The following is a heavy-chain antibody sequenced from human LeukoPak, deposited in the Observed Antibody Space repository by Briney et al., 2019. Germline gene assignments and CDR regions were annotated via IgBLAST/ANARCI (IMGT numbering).Heavy chain of an antibody. Sequence: HPGGSLRLSCAASGFTFSGSAMHWVRQASGKGLEWVGRIRSKANSYAAAYAASVKGRFTISRDDSKNTAYLQMNSLKTEDTAVYYCISSSSSRNYYYYGMDVWGQGTTVTVSS. J-gene: IGHJ6*02. CDR1: GFTFSGSA. CDR3: ISSSSSRNYYYYGMDV. V-gene: IGHV3-73*01. CDR2: IRSKANSYAA.